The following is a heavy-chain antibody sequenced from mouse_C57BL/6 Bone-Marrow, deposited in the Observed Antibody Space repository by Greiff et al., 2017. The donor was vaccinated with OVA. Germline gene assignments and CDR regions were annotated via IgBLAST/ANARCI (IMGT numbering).Heavy chain of an antibody. J-gene: IGHJ2*01. CDR3: ARRARLLRYPYYFDY. Sequence: VQLQQSGAELVRPGASVKLSCKASGYTFTDYYINWVKQRPGQGLEWIARIYPGSGNTSYNEKFKGKATLTAEKSSSTAYMQLSSLTSEDSAVYFCARRARLLRYPYYFDYWGQGTTLTVSS. D-gene: IGHD1-1*01. CDR1: GYTFTDYY. CDR2: IYPGSGNT. V-gene: IGHV1-76*01.